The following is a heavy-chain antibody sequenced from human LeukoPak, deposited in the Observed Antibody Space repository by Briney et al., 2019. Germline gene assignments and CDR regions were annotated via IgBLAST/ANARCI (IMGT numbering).Heavy chain of an antibody. Sequence: PGGSLRLSCAASGFTFRSYAMSWVRQAPGKGLEWVSAISGSGGSTSYADSVKGRFTISRDNSKNTLYLQLNSLRVDDTAVYYCAKAVSPRVHLWPNRFDPWGQGTLVTVSS. J-gene: IGHJ5*02. V-gene: IGHV3-23*01. CDR2: ISGSGGST. CDR1: GFTFRSYA. D-gene: IGHD3-10*01. CDR3: AKAVSPRVHLWPNRFDP.